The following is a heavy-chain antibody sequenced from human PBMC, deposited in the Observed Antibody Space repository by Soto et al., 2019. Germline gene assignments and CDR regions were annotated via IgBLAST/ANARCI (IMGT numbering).Heavy chain of an antibody. D-gene: IGHD6-13*01. CDR2: IYYSGST. J-gene: IGHJ5*02. CDR1: GGSISSSSYY. CDR3: ARWLGEQQLGDNWFDP. V-gene: IGHV4-39*01. Sequence: QLQLQESGPGLVKPSETLSLTCTVSGGSISSSSYYWGWIRQPPGKGLEWIGSIYYSGSTYYNPSLKSRVTISVDTSKNQFSLKLSSVTAADTAVYYCARWLGEQQLGDNWFDPWGQGTLVTVSS.